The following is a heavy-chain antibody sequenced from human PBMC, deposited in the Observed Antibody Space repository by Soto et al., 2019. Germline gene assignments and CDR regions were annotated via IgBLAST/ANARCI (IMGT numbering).Heavy chain of an antibody. D-gene: IGHD3-22*01. Sequence: QVQLVQSGAAEKKPGASVKVSCKASGYTFTSYAMHWVRQAHGQRLEWMGWINAGNGNTKYSQKFPGRVTITRETSASTACMELSSLRAEDTSVYYCARGSGYYYCDDYWGQGTLVTVAS. J-gene: IGHJ4*02. CDR2: INAGNGNT. CDR3: ARGSGYYYCDDY. V-gene: IGHV1-3*05. CDR1: GYTFTSYA.